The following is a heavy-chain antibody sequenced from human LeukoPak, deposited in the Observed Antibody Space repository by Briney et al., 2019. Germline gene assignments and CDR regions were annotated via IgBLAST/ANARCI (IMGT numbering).Heavy chain of an antibody. J-gene: IGHJ4*02. CDR3: AKEGSSGYYYYFDY. Sequence: PGRSLRLSCAASGFTFSSYGMHWVRQAPGKGLEWVAVISYDRSNKYYADSVKGRFTISRDNSKNTLYLQMNSLRAEDTAVYYCAKEGSSGYYYYFDYWGQGTLVTVSS. V-gene: IGHV3-30*18. D-gene: IGHD3-22*01. CDR2: ISYDRSNK. CDR1: GFTFSSYG.